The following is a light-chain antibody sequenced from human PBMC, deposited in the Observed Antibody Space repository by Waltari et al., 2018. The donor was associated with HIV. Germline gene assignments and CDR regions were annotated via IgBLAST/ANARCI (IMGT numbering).Light chain of an antibody. Sequence: QSALPQPPSASGSLGQSVTISCTGSSSDIGAYDSVSWFQQHPRSAPKLLLYEVTRRPSTVSDRVSGSRSGSTAFLTVAGLQPDDEATYFCSSYGDSLRVLFGGGTNVTVL. V-gene: IGLV2-8*01. CDR2: EVT. CDR3: SSYGDSLRVL. J-gene: IGLJ3*02. CDR1: SSDIGAYDS.